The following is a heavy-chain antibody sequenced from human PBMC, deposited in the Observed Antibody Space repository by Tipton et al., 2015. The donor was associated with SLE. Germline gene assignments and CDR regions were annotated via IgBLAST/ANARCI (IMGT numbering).Heavy chain of an antibody. J-gene: IGHJ6*02. CDR1: GGSISTIKW. CDR3: ATLVGDYESGDYGMDV. CDR2: INHSGST. Sequence: TLSLTCAVSGGSISTIKWWSWVRQPPGKGLEWLGEINHSGSTNYNPSLKSRVTISVDTSKNQFSLKLSSVTAADTAVYYCATLVGDYESGDYGMDVWGQGTSVTVSS. D-gene: IGHD4-17*01. V-gene: IGHV4-4*02.